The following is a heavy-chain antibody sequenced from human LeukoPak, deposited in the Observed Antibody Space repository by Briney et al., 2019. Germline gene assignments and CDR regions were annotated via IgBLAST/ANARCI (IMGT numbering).Heavy chain of an antibody. CDR3: ASSGYCSSTSCSDYFDY. CDR1: GGSISSGGYY. V-gene: IGHV4-31*03. J-gene: IGHJ4*02. Sequence: PSQTLSLTCTVSGGSISSGGYYWSWIRQHPGKGLEWIGYIYYSGSTYYNPSLKSRVTISVDTSKNQFSLKLSSVTAADTAVYYCASSGYCSSTSCSDYFDYWGQGTLVTVSS. D-gene: IGHD2-2*01. CDR2: IYYSGST.